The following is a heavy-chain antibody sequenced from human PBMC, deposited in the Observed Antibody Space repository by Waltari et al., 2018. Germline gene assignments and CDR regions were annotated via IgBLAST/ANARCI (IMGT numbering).Heavy chain of an antibody. D-gene: IGHD3-10*01. V-gene: IGHV1-46*01. CDR3: ARAVGSGSYLFQH. Sequence: QVQLVQSGAEVKKPGASVKVSCKASGYTFTSYYMHWVRPAPGQGLEWMGIINPSGGSTSYAQKCQGRVTMTRDTSTSTVYMELSSLRSEDTAVYYCARAVGSGSYLFQHWGQGTLVTVSS. CDR2: INPSGGST. J-gene: IGHJ1*01. CDR1: GYTFTSYY.